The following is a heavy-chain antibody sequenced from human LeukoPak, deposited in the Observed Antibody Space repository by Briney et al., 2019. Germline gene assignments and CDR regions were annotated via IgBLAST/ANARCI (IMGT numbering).Heavy chain of an antibody. CDR2: IKQGGSEK. Sequence: GGSLRLSCAASGFTFSSYWMSWVRQAPGKGLEWVANIKQGGSEKYYVDSVKGRFTISRDNAKNSLYLQMNSLRAEDTAVYYCARDLGSSPGGDAFDIWGQGTMVTVSS. CDR3: ARDLGSSPGGDAFDI. V-gene: IGHV3-7*01. J-gene: IGHJ3*02. D-gene: IGHD6-13*01. CDR1: GFTFSSYW.